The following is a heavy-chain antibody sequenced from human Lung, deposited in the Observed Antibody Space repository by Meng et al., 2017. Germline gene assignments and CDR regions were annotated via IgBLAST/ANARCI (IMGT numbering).Heavy chain of an antibody. CDR1: GLTFRSDW. V-gene: IGHV3-74*03. J-gene: IGHJ4*02. CDR3: ARESGYFEY. Sequence: VALVEAGGGLGQPGGSLRLSCAASGLTFRSDWMHWVRQAPGKGLVWVSRIRGDGGSIVYADSVKGRFTISRDNAKNTLFLQMNSLRAEDTAVYYCARESGYFEYWGQGILVTVSS. CDR2: IRGDGGSI.